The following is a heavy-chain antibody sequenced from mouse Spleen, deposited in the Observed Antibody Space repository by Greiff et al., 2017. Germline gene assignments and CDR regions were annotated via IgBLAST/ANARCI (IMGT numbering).Heavy chain of an antibody. CDR1: GFTFSDYG. V-gene: IGHV5-17*01. Sequence: EVMLVESGGGLVKPGGSLKLSCAASGFTFSDYGMHWVRQAPEKGLEWVAYISSGSSTIYYADTVKGRFTISRDNAKNTLFLQMTSLRSEDTAVYYCARNWDRAMDYWGQGTSVTVSS. D-gene: IGHD4-1*01. CDR2: ISSGSSTI. CDR3: ARNWDRAMDY. J-gene: IGHJ4*01.